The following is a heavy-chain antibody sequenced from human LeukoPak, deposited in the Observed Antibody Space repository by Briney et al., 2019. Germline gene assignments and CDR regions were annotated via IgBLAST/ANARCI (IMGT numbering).Heavy chain of an antibody. CDR3: ATFRTRAYSSGRYY. D-gene: IGHD6-19*01. CDR1: GGSFSGYY. CDR2: INHSGST. J-gene: IGHJ4*02. V-gene: IGHV4-34*01. Sequence: PSETLSPTCAVYGGSFSGYYSSWIRQPPGKGLEWIGEINHSGSTNYNPSLKSRVTISVDTSKNQFSLKLSSVTAADTAVYYCATFRTRAYSSGRYYWGQGTLVTVSS.